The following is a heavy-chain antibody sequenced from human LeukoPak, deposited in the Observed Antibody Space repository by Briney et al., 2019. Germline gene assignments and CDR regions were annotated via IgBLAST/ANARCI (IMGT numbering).Heavy chain of an antibody. Sequence: GGSLRLSCAASGFTFSSYEMNWVRQAPGKGLEWVSYISSSATTIYYADSVKGRFTISRDNAKNSLYLQMNSLRAEDTAVYYCARDGCSSTSCSDPWGQGTLATVSS. CDR2: ISSSATTI. J-gene: IGHJ5*02. CDR1: GFTFSSYE. V-gene: IGHV3-48*03. CDR3: ARDGCSSTSCSDP. D-gene: IGHD2-2*01.